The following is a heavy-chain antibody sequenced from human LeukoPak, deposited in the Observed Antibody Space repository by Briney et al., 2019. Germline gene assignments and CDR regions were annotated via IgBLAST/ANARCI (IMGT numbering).Heavy chain of an antibody. CDR2: IHYTGAT. J-gene: IGHJ4*02. Sequence: SETLSLTCAVYGGSITGYYWSWIRQTPGRRLGWVGEIHYTGATSYNPSLKSRATISTDTSKNQVSLRLSSVTAADTAVYYCARGNILTGYCFDFWGQGALVTVSS. D-gene: IGHD3-9*01. CDR3: ARGNILTGYCFDF. CDR1: GGSITGYY. V-gene: IGHV4-34*01.